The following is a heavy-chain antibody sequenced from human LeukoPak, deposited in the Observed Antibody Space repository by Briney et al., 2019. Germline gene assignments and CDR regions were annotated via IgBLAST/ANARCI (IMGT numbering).Heavy chain of an antibody. CDR1: GGSISSYY. D-gene: IGHD4-17*01. CDR3: ARGGTMTTVPL. CDR2: IFYSGST. V-gene: IGHV4-59*08. Sequence: PSETLSLTCTVSGGSISSYYWSWIRQPPGKGLEWIGYIFYSGSTNYNPSLKSRVTISVDTSKNQFSLKLSSVTAADTAMYYCARGGTMTTVPLWGQGTLVTVSS. J-gene: IGHJ4*02.